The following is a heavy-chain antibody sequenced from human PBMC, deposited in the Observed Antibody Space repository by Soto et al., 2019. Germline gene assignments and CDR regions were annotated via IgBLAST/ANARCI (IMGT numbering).Heavy chain of an antibody. V-gene: IGHV3-48*04. J-gene: IGHJ6*03. CDR1: GFNFGRYS. Sequence: EVQLVESGGGLLQPGGSLRLSCAASGFNFGRYSMTWVRQAPGKGLEWVSYISSNSEVIDYAHAVKGRFTISRDNAENSLHLQMNSLIVEDTAVYYCASTMHMDVWGKGTTVTVSS. D-gene: IGHD1-1*01. CDR2: ISSNSEVI. CDR3: ASTMHMDV.